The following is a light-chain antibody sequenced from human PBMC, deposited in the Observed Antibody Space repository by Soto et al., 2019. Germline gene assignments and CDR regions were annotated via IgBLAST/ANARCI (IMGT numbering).Light chain of an antibody. J-gene: IGKJ4*01. V-gene: IGKV3-20*01. Sequence: ERVMTQSPATLSVSPGERATLSCWASQSVNSNLAWYQQKLGQAPRLLIYGASSRATGIPDRFSGSGSGTDFTLTISRLEPEDFAVYYCQQYGSSPLTFGGGTKVEI. CDR1: QSVNSN. CDR3: QQYGSSPLT. CDR2: GAS.